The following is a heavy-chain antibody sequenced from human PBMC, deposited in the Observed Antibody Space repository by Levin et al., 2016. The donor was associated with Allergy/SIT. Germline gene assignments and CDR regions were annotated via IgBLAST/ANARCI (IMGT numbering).Heavy chain of an antibody. CDR3: ATVTADYSNYVDY. V-gene: IGHV4-30-4*02. CDR2: IYYTGST. J-gene: IGHJ4*02. CDR1: GDSIYSGNNY. Sequence: SETLSLTCTVTGDSIYSGNNYWSWIRQSPGKGLEWIGYIYYTGSTHSNPSLKSRVVFSVDTSKNQFSLKLTSVTAADTAVYYCATVTADYSNYVDYWGQGSLVTVSS. D-gene: IGHD4-11*01.